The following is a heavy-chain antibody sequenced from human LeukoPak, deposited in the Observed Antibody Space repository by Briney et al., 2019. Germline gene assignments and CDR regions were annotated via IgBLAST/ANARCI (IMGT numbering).Heavy chain of an antibody. CDR3: ATGGSGWYDLPYFDY. V-gene: IGHV1-24*01. D-gene: IGHD6-19*01. J-gene: IGHJ4*02. CDR2: FDPEDGET. CDR1: GYTLTELS. Sequence: ASVKVSCKVSGYTLTELSMHWVRQALGKGLEWMGGFDPEDGETFYAQKFQGRVTMTEDTSTDTAYMELSSLRSEDTAVYYCATGGSGWYDLPYFDYWGQGTLVTVSS.